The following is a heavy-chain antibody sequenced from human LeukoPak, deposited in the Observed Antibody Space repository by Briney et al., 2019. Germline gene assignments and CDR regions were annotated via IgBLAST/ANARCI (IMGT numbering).Heavy chain of an antibody. CDR2: IYPGDSDT. V-gene: IGHV5-51*01. J-gene: IGHJ6*02. Sequence: TXXWXXWVRQLPGKGLEWMGIIYPGDSDTRYSPSFQGQVTISADKSISTAYLQWSSLKASDTAMYYCALGYYYYGMDVWGQGTTVTVSS. CDR1: TXXW. CDR3: ALGYYYYGMDV.